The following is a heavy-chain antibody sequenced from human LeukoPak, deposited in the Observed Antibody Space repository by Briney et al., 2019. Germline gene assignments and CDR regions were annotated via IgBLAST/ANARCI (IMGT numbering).Heavy chain of an antibody. V-gene: IGHV1-46*01. CDR2: INPNGGNT. Sequence: GASVKVSCKASGYTFTSYYMHWLRQAPGQGLEWMGIINPNGGNTTYAQKFQGRVTMTRDTSTSTVFMEVNSLRSEDTAMYYCAREGPGSGCFFDYWGQGTLVTVSS. J-gene: IGHJ4*02. D-gene: IGHD6-19*01. CDR3: AREGPGSGCFFDY. CDR1: GYTFTSYY.